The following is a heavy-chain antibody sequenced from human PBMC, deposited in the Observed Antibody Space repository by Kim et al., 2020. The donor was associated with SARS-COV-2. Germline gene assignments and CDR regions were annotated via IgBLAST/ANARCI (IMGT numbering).Heavy chain of an antibody. Sequence: GGSLRLSCAASGFTFSTYWMNWVRQAPGKGLEWVANIKYDGSEKNYVDSVKGRFIMSRDNAKKSVILQMNSLRAEDTAVYYCAGGRNADFWGQGTLLTVSS. CDR1: GFTFSTYW. D-gene: IGHD2-2*01. V-gene: IGHV3-7*01. CDR2: IKYDGSEK. CDR3: AGGRNADF. J-gene: IGHJ4*02.